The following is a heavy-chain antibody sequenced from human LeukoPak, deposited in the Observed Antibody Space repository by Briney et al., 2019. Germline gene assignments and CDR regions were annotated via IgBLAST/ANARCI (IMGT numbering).Heavy chain of an antibody. CDR3: ARFGDGSPSSYPLDY. CDR2: INHSGST. V-gene: IGHV4-34*01. CDR1: GGSFGGSFSGYY. Sequence: SETLSLTCAVYGGSFGGSFSGYYWSWIRQPPGKGLEWIGEINHSGSTNYNPSLKTRVTISVDTSKNQFSLKLSSVTAADTAVYYCARFGDGSPSSYPLDYWGQGTLVTVSS. D-gene: IGHD5-24*01. J-gene: IGHJ4*02.